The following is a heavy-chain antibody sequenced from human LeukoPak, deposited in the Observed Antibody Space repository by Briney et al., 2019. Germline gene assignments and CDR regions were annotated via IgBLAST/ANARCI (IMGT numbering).Heavy chain of an antibody. CDR1: GFTFSSYA. D-gene: IGHD2-2*01. CDR3: AKGYWDYCSSTSCPYYFDY. J-gene: IGHJ4*02. Sequence: GGSLRLSCAAFGFTFSSYAMSWVRQAPGKGLEWVSAISGSGGSTYYADSVKGRFTISRDNSKNTLYLQMNSLRAEDTAVYYCAKGYWDYCSSTSCPYYFDYWGQGTLVTVSS. CDR2: ISGSGGST. V-gene: IGHV3-23*01.